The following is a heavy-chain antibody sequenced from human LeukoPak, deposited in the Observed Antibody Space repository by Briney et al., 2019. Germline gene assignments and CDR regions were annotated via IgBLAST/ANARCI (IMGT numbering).Heavy chain of an antibody. Sequence: GGSLRLSCAASGFTFSSYWMHWVRQAPGKGLVWVSRINSDGSSTSYADSVKGRFTISRDNAKNTLYLQMNSLRAEDTAVYYCAKSPIVVVPNWFDPWGQGTLVTVSS. V-gene: IGHV3-74*01. D-gene: IGHD2-2*01. CDR2: INSDGSST. CDR1: GFTFSSYW. J-gene: IGHJ5*02. CDR3: AKSPIVVVPNWFDP.